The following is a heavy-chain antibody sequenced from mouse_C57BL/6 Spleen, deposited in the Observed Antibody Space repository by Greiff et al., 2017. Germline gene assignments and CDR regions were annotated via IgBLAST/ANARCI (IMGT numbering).Heavy chain of an antibody. D-gene: IGHD5-5*01. Sequence: VQLKQSGPELVKPGASVKISCKASGYTFTDYYMNWVKQSHGKSLEWIGDINPNNGGTSYNQKFKGKATLTVDKSSSTAYMELRSLTSEDSAVYYCARLKDYPAMDYWGQGTSVTVSS. J-gene: IGHJ4*01. CDR3: ARLKDYPAMDY. CDR1: GYTFTDYY. V-gene: IGHV1-26*01. CDR2: INPNNGGT.